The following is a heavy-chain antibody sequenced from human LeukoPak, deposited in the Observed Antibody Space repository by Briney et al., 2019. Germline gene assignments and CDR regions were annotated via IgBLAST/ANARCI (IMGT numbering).Heavy chain of an antibody. Sequence: GGSLRLSCAASGFSFSSYSMNWVRQAPGKGLEWVSYISSSSSIIYYADSVKGRFTISRDNAKNSLYLQMNSLRAEDTAVYYCARDLLGSGYVYDYWGQGSQVTVSS. CDR2: ISSSSSII. CDR3: ARDLLGSGYVYDY. J-gene: IGHJ4*02. V-gene: IGHV3-48*01. D-gene: IGHD5-12*01. CDR1: GFSFSSYS.